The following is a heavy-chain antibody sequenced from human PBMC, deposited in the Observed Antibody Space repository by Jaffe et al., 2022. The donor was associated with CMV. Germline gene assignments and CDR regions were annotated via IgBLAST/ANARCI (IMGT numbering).Heavy chain of an antibody. J-gene: IGHJ5*02. CDR1: GGSFSGYY. V-gene: IGHV4-34*01. CDR2: INHSGST. D-gene: IGHD2-21*02. CDR3: ARGEWMVVTARSRWFDP. Sequence: QVQLQQWGAGLLKPSETLSLTCAVYGGSFSGYYWSWIRQPPGKGLEWIGEINHSGSTNYNPSLKSRVTISVDTSKNQFSLKLSSVTAADTAVYYCARGEWMVVTARSRWFDPWGQGTLVTVSS.